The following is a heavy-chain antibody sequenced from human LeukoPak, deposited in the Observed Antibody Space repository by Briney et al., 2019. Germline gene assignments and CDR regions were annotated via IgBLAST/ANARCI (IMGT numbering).Heavy chain of an antibody. CDR3: ARGLRTYCSGGSCYSKFCWFDP. Sequence: PSETLSLTCTVSGGSISSSSYFWGWIHQPPGKGLEWIGSIYYSGNTYYNPSLKSRVTISVDTSKNQFSLKLRSVTAADTAVYYCARGLRTYCSGGSCYSKFCWFDPWGQGTLVTVSS. CDR2: IYYSGNT. V-gene: IGHV4-39*01. D-gene: IGHD2-15*01. CDR1: GGSISSSSYF. J-gene: IGHJ5*02.